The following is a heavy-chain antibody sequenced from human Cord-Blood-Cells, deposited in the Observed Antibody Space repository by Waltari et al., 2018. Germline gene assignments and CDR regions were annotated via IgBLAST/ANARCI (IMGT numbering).Heavy chain of an antibody. V-gene: IGHV4-59*01. CDR1: GGSIRSYS. D-gene: IGHD3-16*02. CDR3: ARGNSFSWFDP. J-gene: IGHJ5*02. Sequence: QVQLQESGPGLVKPSETLSLTCTVSGGSIRSYSWSWIRQPPGKGLEWIGYIYYSGSTNYNPSLKSRVTISVDTSKNQFSLKLSSVTAADTAVYYCARGNSFSWFDPWGQGTLVTVSS. CDR2: IYYSGST.